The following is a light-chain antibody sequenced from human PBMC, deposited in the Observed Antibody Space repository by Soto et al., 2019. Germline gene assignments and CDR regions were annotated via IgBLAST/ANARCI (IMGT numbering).Light chain of an antibody. J-gene: IGKJ2*01. CDR2: SAS. CDR3: QQTFRTPHT. V-gene: IGKV1-39*01. Sequence: DIHMTQSPASLSASVGDRVSITCRASQTISSYLNWYQQKPGAAPKLLIYSASTLQSGVPSRFSGSGFGTDYTLTISSLQPADFAVYYCQQTFRTPHTFGQGTKVDIK. CDR1: QTISSY.